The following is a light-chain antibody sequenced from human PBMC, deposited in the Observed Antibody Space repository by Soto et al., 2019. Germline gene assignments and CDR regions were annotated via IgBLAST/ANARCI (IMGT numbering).Light chain of an antibody. V-gene: IGKV1-33*01. CDR3: QQYDNLPSYT. CDR1: QDISNY. CDR2: DAS. J-gene: IGKJ2*01. Sequence: DIQMAQSPSSLSASVGDRVTITCQASQDISNYLNWYQQKPGKAPKLLIYDASNLETGVPSRFSGSGSGTVFTFTFSSLQPEDIATYYCQQYDNLPSYTFGQGTKLEIK.